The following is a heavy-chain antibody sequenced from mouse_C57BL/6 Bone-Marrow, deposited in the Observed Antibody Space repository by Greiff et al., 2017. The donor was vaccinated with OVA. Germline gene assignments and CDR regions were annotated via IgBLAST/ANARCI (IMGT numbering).Heavy chain of an antibody. V-gene: IGHV3-6*01. Sequence: VQLQQSGPGLVKPSQSLSLTCSVTGYSITSGYYWNWIRQLPGNKLEWMGYISYDGSNNYNPSLKNRISITRDTSKNQFFLKLNSVTTEDTATSSCAIVRWLLRNYFDYWGQGTTLTVSS. CDR3: AIVRWLLRNYFDY. D-gene: IGHD2-3*01. J-gene: IGHJ2*01. CDR1: GYSITSGYY. CDR2: ISYDGSN.